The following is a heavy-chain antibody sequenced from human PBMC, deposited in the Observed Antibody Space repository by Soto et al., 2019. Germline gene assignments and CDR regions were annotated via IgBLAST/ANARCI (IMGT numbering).Heavy chain of an antibody. V-gene: IGHV3-23*01. CDR1: GFSFSRYA. CDR3: VKQGYTYGLIYWYFDL. J-gene: IGHJ2*01. Sequence: VQLLESGGGLVQPGGSLRLSCVASGFSFSRYAMSWVRQAPGRGLGWVAGLSGSGTDTYFADSVQGRITISRDNSKNTLSLELSFVTADDTATYFCVKQGYTYGLIYWYFDLWGRGTLVTVSS. D-gene: IGHD2-15*01. CDR2: LSGSGTDT.